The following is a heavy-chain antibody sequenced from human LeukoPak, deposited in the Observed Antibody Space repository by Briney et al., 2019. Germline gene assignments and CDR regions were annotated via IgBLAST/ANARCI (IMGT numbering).Heavy chain of an antibody. CDR2: VSDDGRT. CDR1: GGSISSHY. CDR3: AREGPYDFWFTFNI. J-gene: IGHJ3*02. Sequence: SETLSLTCTVSGGSISSHYWNWIRQPPGKRLEWIGYVSDDGRTHFNPSLESRATISVDTSKNQFSLKLTSVTAADTALYCCAREGPYDFWFTFNIWGQGTMVTVSS. D-gene: IGHD3-3*01. V-gene: IGHV4-59*11.